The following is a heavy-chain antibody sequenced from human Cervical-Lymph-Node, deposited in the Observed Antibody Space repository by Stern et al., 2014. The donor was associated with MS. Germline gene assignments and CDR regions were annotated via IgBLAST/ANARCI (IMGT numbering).Heavy chain of an antibody. D-gene: IGHD6-13*01. V-gene: IGHV1-18*04. J-gene: IGHJ5*02. CDR2: ISAYNGNT. CDR3: ARDGDGIAAAGTGLDP. Sequence: VQLGESGAEVKKPGASVKVSCKASGYTFTSYGISWGRQAPGQGLEWMGWISAYNGNTNYAQKLQGRVTMTTDTSTSTAYMELRSLRSDDTAVYYCARDGDGIAAAGTGLDPWGQGTLVTVSS. CDR1: GYTFTSYG.